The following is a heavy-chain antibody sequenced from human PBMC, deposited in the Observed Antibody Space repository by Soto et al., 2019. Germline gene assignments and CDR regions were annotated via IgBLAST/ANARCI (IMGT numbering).Heavy chain of an antibody. CDR1: GFTFSSYG. Sequence: GGSLRLSCAASGFTFSSYGMHWVRQAPGKGLEWVAVIWYDGSNKYYADSVKGRFTISRDNSKNTLYLQMNSLRAEDTAVYYCARSGGYCTNGVCPNWFDPWGQGTLVTVSS. CDR2: IWYDGSNK. CDR3: ARSGGYCTNGVCPNWFDP. D-gene: IGHD2-8*01. V-gene: IGHV3-33*01. J-gene: IGHJ5*02.